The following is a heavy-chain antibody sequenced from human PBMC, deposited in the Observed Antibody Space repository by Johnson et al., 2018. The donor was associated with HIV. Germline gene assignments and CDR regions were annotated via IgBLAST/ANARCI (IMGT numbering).Heavy chain of an antibody. D-gene: IGHD1-26*01. CDR1: GFTLSSYA. CDR3: ARKGWEPTDAFEI. Sequence: VQLVESGGGVVQPGRSLRLSCAASGFTLSSYAIHWVRQAPGKGLEWVSYISSSGSTIYYADSVKGRFTISRDNAKNSLYLQMNSLRAEDTAVYYCARKGWEPTDAFEIWGQGTMVTVSS. CDR2: ISSSGSTI. J-gene: IGHJ3*02. V-gene: IGHV3-48*04.